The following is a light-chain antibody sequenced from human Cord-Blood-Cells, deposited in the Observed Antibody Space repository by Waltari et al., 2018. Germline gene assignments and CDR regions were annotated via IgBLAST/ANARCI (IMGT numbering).Light chain of an antibody. J-gene: IGLJ3*02. CDR2: EVS. Sequence: QSALTQPASVSGSPGQSITISCTGTSSDVGGYNYVSWYQQHPGKAPKIIIDEVSNRPSGVSNRFSGSKSGNTASLTISGLQAEDEADYYCSSYTSSSTLVFGGGTKLTVL. V-gene: IGLV2-14*01. CDR3: SSYTSSSTLV. CDR1: SSDVGGYNY.